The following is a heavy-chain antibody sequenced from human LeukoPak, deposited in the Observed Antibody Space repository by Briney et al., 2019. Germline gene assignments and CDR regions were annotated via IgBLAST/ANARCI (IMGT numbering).Heavy chain of an antibody. CDR2: ISGSGGST. CDR3: AKSVVNMIAAAGPDYGTDV. D-gene: IGHD6-13*01. J-gene: IGHJ6*02. V-gene: IGHV3-23*01. Sequence: PGGSLRLSCAASGFTFSSYAMSWVRQAPGKGLEWVSAISGSGGSTYYADSVKGRFTISRDNSKNTLYLQMNSLRAEDTAVYYCAKSVVNMIAAAGPDYGTDVWGQGTTVTVSS. CDR1: GFTFSSYA.